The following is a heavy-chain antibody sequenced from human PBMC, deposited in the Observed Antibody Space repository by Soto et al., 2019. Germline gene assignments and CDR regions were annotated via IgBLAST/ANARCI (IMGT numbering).Heavy chain of an antibody. Sequence: ETLSLTCTVSGGSISSSSYYWGWIRQPPGKGLEWIGSIYYSGSTYYNPSLKSRVTISVDTSKNQFSLKLSSVTAADTAVYYCATPGYSSGLDEWGQGTLVTVSS. CDR2: IYYSGST. J-gene: IGHJ4*02. D-gene: IGHD6-19*01. CDR1: GGSISSSSYY. V-gene: IGHV4-39*01. CDR3: ATPGYSSGLDE.